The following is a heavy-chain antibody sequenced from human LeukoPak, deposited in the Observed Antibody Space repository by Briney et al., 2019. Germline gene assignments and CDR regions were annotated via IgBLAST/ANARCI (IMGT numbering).Heavy chain of an antibody. CDR3: ARGSHGGELDY. V-gene: IGHV7-4-1*02. Sequence: ASVKVSCKASGYTFTSYAMNWVRQAPGQGLEWMGRINTNTGNPTYAQGFTGRFVFSLDTSVSTAYLQISSLKAEDTAVYSCARGSHGGELDYWGQGTLVIVSS. D-gene: IGHD3-16*01. CDR2: INTNTGNP. J-gene: IGHJ4*02. CDR1: GYTFTSYA.